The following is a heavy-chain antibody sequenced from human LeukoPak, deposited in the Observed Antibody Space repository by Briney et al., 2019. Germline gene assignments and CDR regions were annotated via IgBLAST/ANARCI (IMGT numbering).Heavy chain of an antibody. J-gene: IGHJ4*02. V-gene: IGHV3-48*04. CDR1: GFTFSSYS. CDR2: ISSSSTI. D-gene: IGHD2-15*01. CDR3: ARVGGLWF. Sequence: PGGSLRLSCAASGFTFSSYSMNWVRQSPGKGLEWVSYISSSSTIYYADSVKGRFTISRDNAKNSLYLQMNSLSAEDTAVYYCARVGGLWFWGQENLVTVSS.